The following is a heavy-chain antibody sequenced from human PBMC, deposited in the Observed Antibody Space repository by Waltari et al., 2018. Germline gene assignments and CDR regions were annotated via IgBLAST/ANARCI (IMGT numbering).Heavy chain of an antibody. D-gene: IGHD1-26*01. V-gene: IGHV3-30*02. Sequence: QMYLVESGGTVVQPGTSLTLSCEASGFTFNKNNMHWVRKAPGKGLEWVSFILYDGSDDSYADSVKGRFTISRDNSKHTIFLQMIGLKVEDTAVYFCAKDSGSGGYAFDVWGQGTMVTVSS. CDR1: GFTFNKNN. CDR3: AKDSGSGGYAFDV. J-gene: IGHJ3*01. CDR2: ILYDGSDD.